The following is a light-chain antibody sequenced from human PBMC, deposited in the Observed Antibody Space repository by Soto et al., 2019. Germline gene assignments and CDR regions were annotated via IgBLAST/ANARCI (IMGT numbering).Light chain of an antibody. Sequence: DIQMTQSPSTVSASIGDKVTITCRARQSVGVWLAWYQQKPGKGPEVLISQAFNLEGGVPSRFSGSGSGTEFTLSISSLQPDDFATYYCQQYNTFPLSLGGGTKVDIK. V-gene: IGKV1-5*03. CDR3: QQYNTFPLS. J-gene: IGKJ4*01. CDR1: QSVGVW. CDR2: QAF.